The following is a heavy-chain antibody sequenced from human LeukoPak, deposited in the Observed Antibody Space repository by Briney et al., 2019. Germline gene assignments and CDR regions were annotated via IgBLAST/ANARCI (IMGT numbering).Heavy chain of an antibody. D-gene: IGHD3-10*01. CDR3: AREITMVRGVMVEIGWFDP. V-gene: IGHV3-53*01. Sequence: GGSLRLSCAASGFTVSSNYMSWVRQAPGKGLEWVSVIYSGGSTYYADSVKGRFTISRDNSKNTLYLQMNSLRAEDTAVYYCAREITMVRGVMVEIGWFDPWGQGTLVTVSS. J-gene: IGHJ5*02. CDR2: IYSGGST. CDR1: GFTVSSNY.